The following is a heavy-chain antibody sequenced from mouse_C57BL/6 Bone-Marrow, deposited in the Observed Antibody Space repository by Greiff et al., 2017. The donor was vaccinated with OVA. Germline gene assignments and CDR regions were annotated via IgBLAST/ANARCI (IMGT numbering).Heavy chain of an antibody. CDR3: ARERDY. CDR2: INYDGSST. V-gene: IGHV5-16*01. J-gene: IGHJ4*01. Sequence: EVKVVESEGGLVQPGSSMKLSCTASGFTFSDYYMAWVRQVPEKGLEWVANINYDGSSTYYLDSLKSRFIISRDNAKNILYLQMSSLKSEDTATYYCARERDYWGQGTSVTVSS. CDR1: GFTFSDYY.